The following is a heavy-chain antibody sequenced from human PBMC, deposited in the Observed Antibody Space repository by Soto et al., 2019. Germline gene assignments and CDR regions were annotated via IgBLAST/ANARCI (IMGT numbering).Heavy chain of an antibody. V-gene: IGHV3-30-3*01. CDR2: ILYDGSNK. D-gene: IGHD1-7*01. J-gene: IGHJ4*02. CDR1: GFTFSRYA. Sequence: QVQLVVSGGGVVQPGRSLRLSCAASGFTFSRYAMHWVRQAPGKGLEWVAGILYDGSNKYYADSVKGRFTNSKDNSKNTLYLQMNSLKAEDTSVYYCARDKLPSYYFDYWGQGTLVTVSS. CDR3: ARDKLPSYYFDY.